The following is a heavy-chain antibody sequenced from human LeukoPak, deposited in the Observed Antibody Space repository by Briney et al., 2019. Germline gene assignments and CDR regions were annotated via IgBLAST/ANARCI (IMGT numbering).Heavy chain of an antibody. CDR2: ISSSSSYI. J-gene: IGHJ4*02. V-gene: IGHV3-21*01. CDR3: AVDIVLMVYAIQDY. CDR1: GFTFSSYS. Sequence: GGFLRLSCAASGFTFSSYSMNWVRQAPGKGLEWVSSISSSSSYIYYADSVKGRFTISRDNAKNSLYLQMNSLRAEDTAVYYCAVDIVLMVYAIQDYWVQGTLVTVSS. D-gene: IGHD2-8*01.